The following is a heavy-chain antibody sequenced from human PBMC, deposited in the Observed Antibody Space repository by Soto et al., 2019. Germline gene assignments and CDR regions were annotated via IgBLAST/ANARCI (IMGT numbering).Heavy chain of an antibody. CDR2: ISPYSGNT. CDR1: GYIFVNYG. CDR3: AMVDNYVTPTPHDV. J-gene: IGHJ6*02. D-gene: IGHD3-16*01. V-gene: IGHV1-18*01. Sequence: QVQLVQSGDEVRKPGSSVKVSCKASGYIFVNYGIAWVRQAPGQGLEWLGWISPYSGNTRYASKVQGRLTMTTDTSTNTAYMDLGSLTYDDTAVYYCAMVDNYVTPTPHDVWGQGTTITVSS.